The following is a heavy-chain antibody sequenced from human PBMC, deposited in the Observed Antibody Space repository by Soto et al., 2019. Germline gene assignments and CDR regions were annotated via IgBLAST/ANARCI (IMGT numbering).Heavy chain of an antibody. CDR2: IIPIFGTP. V-gene: IGHV1-69*12. Sequence: QVHLVQSGAEVKKPGSSVKVSCKVSGDSFSNYAISWVRQAPGQGLEWMGGIIPIFGTPNYAQKFQGRITITADESTRSAYMDMSSLRLEDTALYYCVRDSGSPSPRPAHWGQGTLVTVSS. CDR1: GDSFSNYA. J-gene: IGHJ4*02. D-gene: IGHD3-10*01. CDR3: VRDSGSPSPRPAH.